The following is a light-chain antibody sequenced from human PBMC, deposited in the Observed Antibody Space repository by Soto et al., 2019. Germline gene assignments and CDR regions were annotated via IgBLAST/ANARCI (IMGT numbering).Light chain of an antibody. J-gene: IGLJ1*01. CDR1: SGDIGSYNR. CDR3: SSYTNINTGACV. V-gene: IGLV2-14*01. CDR2: GVT. Sequence: QSALTQPASVSGSPGQSITISCTGTSGDIGSYNRVSWYQQHPGKAPKLIIYGVTDRPSGVSNRFSGSKSGNTASLTISGLQAEDEAEYYCSSYTNINTGACVFGTGTKVTVL.